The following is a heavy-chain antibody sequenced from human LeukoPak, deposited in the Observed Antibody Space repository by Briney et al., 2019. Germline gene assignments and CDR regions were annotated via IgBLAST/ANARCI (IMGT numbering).Heavy chain of an antibody. CDR3: ARQHDSYHYYYVDV. D-gene: IGHD6-13*01. Sequence: SETLSLTCAVSGYSISSGYYWIRIRQPPGKGLEWIGSLYHSDSIYYNPPFESRVTMSVDTSKNQFSLKLSFVTAAVTAVYYCARQHDSYHYYYVDVWGKGTTVTVSS. V-gene: IGHV4-38-2*01. CDR1: GYSISSGYY. CDR2: LYHSDSI. J-gene: IGHJ6*03.